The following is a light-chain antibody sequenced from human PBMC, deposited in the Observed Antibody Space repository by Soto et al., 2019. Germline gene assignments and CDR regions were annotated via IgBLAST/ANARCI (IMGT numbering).Light chain of an antibody. CDR3: SSNAGSNNLGV. Sequence: QSALTQPPSAPGSPGQPVTISCTGTSSDVGGYNYVSWYQQHPGKAPKLMIFKVSRRPSGVPDRFSGSKSGNTASLTVSGLQADDEADCYCSSNAGSNNLGVFGTGTKLTVL. J-gene: IGLJ1*01. CDR1: SSDVGGYNY. CDR2: KVS. V-gene: IGLV2-8*01.